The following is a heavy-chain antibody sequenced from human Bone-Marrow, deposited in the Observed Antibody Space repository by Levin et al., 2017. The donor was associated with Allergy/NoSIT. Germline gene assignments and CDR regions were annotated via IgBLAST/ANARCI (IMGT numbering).Heavy chain of an antibody. V-gene: IGHV4-59*01. CDR3: ARGKPIDV. J-gene: IGHJ4*02. Sequence: SETLSLTCTVSGDSIGHYYWNWIRQPPGKEPEWIGNIYYSGGTDYNPSLKSRLTISVDTSKHKFSLRLNSVTAADTAIYYCARGKPIDVWGQGALVTVSS. CDR1: GDSIGHYY. CDR2: IYYSGGT.